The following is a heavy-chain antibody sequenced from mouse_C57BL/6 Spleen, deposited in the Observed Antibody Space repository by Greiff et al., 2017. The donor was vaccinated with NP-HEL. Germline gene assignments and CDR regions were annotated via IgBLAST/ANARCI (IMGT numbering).Heavy chain of an antibody. Sequence: VQLQQPGAELVRPGSSVKLSCKASGYTFTSYWMDWVKQRPGQGLEWIGNIYPSDSETHYNQKFKDKSTLTVDKSSSTAYMQLSSLTSEDSAVYYCARGYGSSYGYFDVWGTGTTVTVSS. CDR1: GYTFTSYW. CDR3: ARGYGSSYGYFDV. J-gene: IGHJ1*03. CDR2: IYPSDSET. D-gene: IGHD1-1*01. V-gene: IGHV1-61*01.